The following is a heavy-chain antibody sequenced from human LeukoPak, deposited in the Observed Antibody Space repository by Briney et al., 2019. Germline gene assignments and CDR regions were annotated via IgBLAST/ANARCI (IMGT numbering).Heavy chain of an antibody. CDR2: IYTSGST. V-gene: IGHV4-4*07. D-gene: IGHD6-13*01. CDR3: ARDGGIAAAGIGWFDP. Sequence: SETLSLTCTISGGSVSDYYWSWIRQSPGKGLEWIGRIYTSGSTNYNPSLKSRVTMSVDTSKNQFSLKLSSVTAADTAVYYCARDGGIAAAGIGWFDPWGQGTLVTVSS. J-gene: IGHJ5*02. CDR1: GGSVSDYY.